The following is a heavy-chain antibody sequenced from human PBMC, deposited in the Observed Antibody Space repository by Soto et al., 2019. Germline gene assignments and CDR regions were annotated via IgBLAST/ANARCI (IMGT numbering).Heavy chain of an antibody. CDR2: IYYSGST. CDR3: ATRHSSPSFDY. CDR1: GGSISSGDYY. J-gene: IGHJ4*02. V-gene: IGHV4-30-4*01. Sequence: TLSLTCTVSGGSISSGDYYWSWIRQPPGKGLEWIGSIYYSGSTYYNPSLKSRVTISVDTSKNQFSLKLNSVTAADTAVYYCATRHSSPSFDYGGQGTLVTVSS. D-gene: IGHD6-13*01.